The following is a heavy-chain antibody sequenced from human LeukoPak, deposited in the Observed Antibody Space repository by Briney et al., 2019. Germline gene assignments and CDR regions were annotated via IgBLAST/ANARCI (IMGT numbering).Heavy chain of an antibody. CDR1: GGSISSYY. D-gene: IGHD1-26*01. CDR3: ARDLGRRWPPFFDY. J-gene: IGHJ4*02. CDR2: IYYSGST. V-gene: IGHV4-59*01. Sequence: SETLSLTCTVSGGSISSYYWSWIRQPPGKGLEWIGYIYYSGSTNYNPSLRSRVTLSGDTSTRQLFLTLTSVTAADTAMYYCARDLGRRWPPFFDYWGQGILVTVSS.